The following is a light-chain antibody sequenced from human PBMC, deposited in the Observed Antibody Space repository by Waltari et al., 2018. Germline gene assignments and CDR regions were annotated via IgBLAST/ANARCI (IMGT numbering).Light chain of an antibody. CDR3: QNHERLPAT. CDR1: QSISKY. V-gene: IGKV3-20*01. Sequence: EVVLTQSPGTLSLSPGERATLSCRASQSISKYLVWYQQRPGQAPRLLIYAAPTRATGIPDVFSCSGSGTYFSLTISRLEPEDFSVYYCQNHERLPATFGQGTKVEIK. J-gene: IGKJ1*01. CDR2: AAP.